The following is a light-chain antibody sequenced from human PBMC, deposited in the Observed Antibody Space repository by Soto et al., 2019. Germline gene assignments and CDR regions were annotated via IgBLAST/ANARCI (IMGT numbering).Light chain of an antibody. CDR1: QSVARY. CDR3: QQLFMYPPT. CDR2: GAS. Sequence: DLQMTQSPSSLSASVGDRVTITCRASQSVARYLNWYQQKPGGVPKLLIYGASTLQSGVPSRFGGSGSGTDFTLTVSSLQPEDFATYYCQQLFMYPPTFGPGTKVDIK. J-gene: IGKJ3*01. V-gene: IGKV1-39*01.